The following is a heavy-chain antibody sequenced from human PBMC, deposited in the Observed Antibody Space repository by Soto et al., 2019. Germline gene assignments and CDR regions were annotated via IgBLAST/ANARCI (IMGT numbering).Heavy chain of an antibody. J-gene: IGHJ6*02. CDR3: AAAVWRGYSEYYYGMDV. Sequence: SVKVSCKAFGGTFISYAFSWVRQAPGQGLEWMGGTIPIFSTTHYAQNVQGRVTITADGSTSTAYMELSSLRSEDTAVYYCAAAVWRGYSEYYYGMDVWGQGTTVTVSS. CDR1: GGTFISYA. D-gene: IGHD3-3*01. V-gene: IGHV1-69*13. CDR2: TIPIFSTT.